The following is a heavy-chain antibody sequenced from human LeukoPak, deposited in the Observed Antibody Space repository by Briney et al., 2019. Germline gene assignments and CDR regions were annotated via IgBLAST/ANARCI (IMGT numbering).Heavy chain of an antibody. V-gene: IGHV3-30*02. CDR3: AKAVLGQWLGFLYDY. CDR2: IQYDGSNK. Sequence: PGGSLRLSCAASGFALSSYGMHWVRQAPGKGLEWVAFIQYDGSNKYYADSVKGRFTISRDNSKNTLYLQMNSLRAEDTAVYYCAKAVLGQWLGFLYDYWGQGTLVTVSS. D-gene: IGHD5-18*01. J-gene: IGHJ4*02. CDR1: GFALSSYG.